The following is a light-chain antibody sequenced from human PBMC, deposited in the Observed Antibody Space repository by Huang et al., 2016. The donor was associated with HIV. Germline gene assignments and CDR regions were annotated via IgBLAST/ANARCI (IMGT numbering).Light chain of an antibody. CDR2: GAS. Sequence: IVMTQSPATLSVSPGEGATLSCRASQSVGSNLDWYQQRPGQAPRLLSYGASTRATGVPVRFSGRGSGTDFTLTISGPQSEDSAVYYCQQYSDRPPWTFGQGTKVE. J-gene: IGKJ1*01. CDR1: QSVGSN. V-gene: IGKV3-15*01. CDR3: QQYSDRPPWT.